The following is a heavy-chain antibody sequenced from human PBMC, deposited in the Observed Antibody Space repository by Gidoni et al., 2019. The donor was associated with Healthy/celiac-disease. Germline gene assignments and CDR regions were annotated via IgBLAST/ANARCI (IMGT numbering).Heavy chain of an antibody. CDR3: ARGYNWNGV. Sequence: QVQLQQWGEGLLTPSETLSLTCAVYGGSFSGYYWSWIRQPPGTGLECIGEIKHSGSTNYNPALKSRVTISVDTSKNQFSLKLSSVTAADTAVYYCARGYNWNGVWGQGTTVTVSS. V-gene: IGHV4-34*01. D-gene: IGHD1-1*01. CDR2: IKHSGST. J-gene: IGHJ6*02. CDR1: GGSFSGYY.